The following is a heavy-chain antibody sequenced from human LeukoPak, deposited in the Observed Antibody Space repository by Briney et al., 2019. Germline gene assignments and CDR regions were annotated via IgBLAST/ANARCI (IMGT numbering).Heavy chain of an antibody. J-gene: IGHJ4*02. CDR2: INHSGST. Sequence: PETLSLTFAVYGGSFSGYYWSWIRQPPGKGLEWIGEINHSGSTNYNPSLKSRVTISVDTSKNQFSLKLSSVTAADTAVYYCAREKPRYSSGWYLDYWGQGTLVTVSS. V-gene: IGHV4-34*01. CDR3: AREKPRYSSGWYLDY. D-gene: IGHD6-19*01. CDR1: GGSFSGYY.